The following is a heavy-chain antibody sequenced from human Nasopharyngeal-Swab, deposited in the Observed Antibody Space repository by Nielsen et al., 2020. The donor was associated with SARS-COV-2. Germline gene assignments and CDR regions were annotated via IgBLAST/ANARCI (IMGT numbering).Heavy chain of an antibody. Sequence: ESLKISCVASGFTFSSYAMSWVRQAPGKGLEWVSAISGRGGSTYYADSVKGRFTISRDNSKNTLYLQMNSLRAEDTAVYYCAKRPTGSTFGDWGQGTLVTVSS. D-gene: IGHD3-16*01. CDR3: AKRPTGSTFGD. V-gene: IGHV3-23*01. CDR2: ISGRGGST. CDR1: GFTFSSYA. J-gene: IGHJ4*02.